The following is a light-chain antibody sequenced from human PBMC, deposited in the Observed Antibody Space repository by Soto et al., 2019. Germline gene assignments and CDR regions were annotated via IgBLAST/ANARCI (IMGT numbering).Light chain of an antibody. CDR2: FAS. CDR3: LQTDSVPYT. Sequence: DIQMTQSTSSLSASVGDRVTLTCRASQSISSYLNWYQLKPGRPPKLLIYFASSLQAGVPSRFSGAGSETDFTLTITDLQPEDFTSYFWLQTDSVPYTFGQGT. J-gene: IGKJ2*01. CDR1: QSISSY. V-gene: IGKV1-39*01.